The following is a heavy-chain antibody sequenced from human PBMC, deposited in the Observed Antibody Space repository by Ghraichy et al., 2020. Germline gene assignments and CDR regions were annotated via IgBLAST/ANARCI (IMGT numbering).Heavy chain of an antibody. CDR3: ARAGFYYYDSSGYYRYYYYGMDV. CDR2: IYYSGST. Sequence: ESLNISCTVSGGSISSYYWSWIRQPPGKGLEWIGYIYYSGSTNYNPSLKSRVTISVDTSKNQFSLKLSSVTAADTAVYYCARAGFYYYDSSGYYRYYYYGMDVWGQGTTVTVSS. CDR1: GGSISSYY. V-gene: IGHV4-59*01. J-gene: IGHJ6*02. D-gene: IGHD3-22*01.